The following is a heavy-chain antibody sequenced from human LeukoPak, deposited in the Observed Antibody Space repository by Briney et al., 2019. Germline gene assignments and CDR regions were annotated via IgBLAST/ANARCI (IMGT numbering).Heavy chain of an antibody. J-gene: IGHJ5*02. D-gene: IGHD3-22*01. CDR3: ARDYYYDSSGPNWFDP. CDR2: ISYDGSNK. CDR1: GGTFSSYA. Sequence: SCKASGGTFSSYAISWVRQAPGKGLEWVAVISYDGSNKYYADSVKGRFTISRDNSKNTLYLQMNSLRAEDTAVYYCARDYYYDSSGPNWFDPWGQGTLVTVSS. V-gene: IGHV3-30-3*01.